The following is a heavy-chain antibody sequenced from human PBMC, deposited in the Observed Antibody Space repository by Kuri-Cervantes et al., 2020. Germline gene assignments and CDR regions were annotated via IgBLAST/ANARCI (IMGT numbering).Heavy chain of an antibody. Sequence: GESLKISCAASGFTFSSYGMHWVRQAPGKGLEWVAVISYDGSNKYYADSVKGRFTISRDNSKNTLYLQMNSLRAEDTAVYYCARDRDDFWSGYSPSFDYWGQGTLVTVSS. CDR1: GFTFSSYG. CDR3: ARDRDDFWSGYSPSFDY. V-gene: IGHV3-30*12. CDR2: ISYDGSNK. D-gene: IGHD3-3*01. J-gene: IGHJ4*02.